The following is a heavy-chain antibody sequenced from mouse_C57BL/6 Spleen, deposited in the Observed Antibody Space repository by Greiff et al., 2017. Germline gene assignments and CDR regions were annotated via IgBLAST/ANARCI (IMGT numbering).Heavy chain of an antibody. CDR2: IYPRSGNT. J-gene: IGHJ1*03. CDR1: GYTFTSYG. D-gene: IGHD1-1*01. Sequence: VQRVESGAELARPGASVKLSCKASGYTFTSYGISWVKQRTGQGLEWIGEIYPRSGNTYYNEKFKGKATLTADKSSSTAYMELRSLTSEDSAVYVCARRGHYDWYFDVWGTGTTVTVSS. V-gene: IGHV1-81*01. CDR3: ARRGHYDWYFDV.